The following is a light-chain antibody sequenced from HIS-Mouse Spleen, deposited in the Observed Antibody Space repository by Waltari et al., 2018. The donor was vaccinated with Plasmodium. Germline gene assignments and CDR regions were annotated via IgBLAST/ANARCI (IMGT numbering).Light chain of an antibody. Sequence: SYELTQPSSVSVSPGQTARITCSGDVLAKKYARWFQQKPGPAPVLVNYKDSERPSGIPELFSGTSSETTVTLTISGAQGEDEADYYCYSAADNNRVFGGGTKLTVL. CDR3: YSAADNNRV. V-gene: IGLV3-27*01. J-gene: IGLJ3*02. CDR1: VLAKKY. CDR2: KDS.